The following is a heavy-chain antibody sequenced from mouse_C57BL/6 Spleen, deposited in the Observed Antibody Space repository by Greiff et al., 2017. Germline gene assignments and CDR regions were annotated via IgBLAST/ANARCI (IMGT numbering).Heavy chain of an antibody. J-gene: IGHJ2*01. D-gene: IGHD1-1*01. V-gene: IGHV1-58*01. CDR2: IYIGNGYT. CDR3: ARSSYYYGSSYGGYFDY. Sequence: VQLQQSEAELVRPGSSVKMSCKTSGYTFTSYGINWVKQRPGQGLEWIGYIYIGNGYTEYNEKFKGKATLTSDTSSSTAYMQLSSLTSEDSAIYFCARSSYYYGSSYGGYFDYWGQGTTLTVSS. CDR1: GYTFTSYG.